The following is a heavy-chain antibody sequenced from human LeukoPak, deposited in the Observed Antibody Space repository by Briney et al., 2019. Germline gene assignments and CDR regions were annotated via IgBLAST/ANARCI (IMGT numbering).Heavy chain of an antibody. J-gene: IGHJ4*02. CDR2: IYPRDSDT. V-gene: IGHV5-51*01. CDR1: GYIFTNYW. D-gene: IGHD5-12*01. CDR3: ARRQSSGYDFDF. Sequence: GESLKISCKASGYIFTNYWIGWVRQMPGKGLEWIGIIYPRDSDTRYSPSFQCQVTVSADQSISTAYLQWNTLEASDTAMYYCARRQSSGYDFDFWGQGTLVTVSS.